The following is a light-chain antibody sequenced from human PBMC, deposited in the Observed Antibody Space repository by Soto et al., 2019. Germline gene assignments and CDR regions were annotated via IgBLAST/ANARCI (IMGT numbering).Light chain of an antibody. CDR1: SSDVGAYNS. J-gene: IGLJ2*01. Sequence: QSALTQPASVSGSPGQSITISCTGTSSDVGAYNSVSWYQQHPGKAPKVMIYEVSNRPSGVSNRFSGSTSGNTASLTISGLQAEDEADYYCSSYRGSPPVIFGGGTKLTVL. CDR2: EVS. V-gene: IGLV2-14*01. CDR3: SSYRGSPPVI.